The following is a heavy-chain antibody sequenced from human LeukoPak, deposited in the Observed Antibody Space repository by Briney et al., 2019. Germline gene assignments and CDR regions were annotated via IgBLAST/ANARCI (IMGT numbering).Heavy chain of an antibody. J-gene: IGHJ6*02. CDR2: IYYSGST. V-gene: IGHV4-39*07. CDR1: GGSISSSSYY. D-gene: IGHD6-13*01. Sequence: PSETLSLTCTVSGGSISSSSYYWGWIRQPPGKGLEWIGSIYYSGSTYYNPSLKSRVTISVDTSKNQFSLKLSSVTAADTAVYYCARDSGYSSSWPDYYGMDVWGQGTTVTVSS. CDR3: ARDSGYSSSWPDYYGMDV.